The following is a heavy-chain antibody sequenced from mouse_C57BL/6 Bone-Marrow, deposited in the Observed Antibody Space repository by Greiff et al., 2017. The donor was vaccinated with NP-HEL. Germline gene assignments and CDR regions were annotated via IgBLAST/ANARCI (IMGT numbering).Heavy chain of an antibody. J-gene: IGHJ1*03. CDR3: TGGFGGDWYFDV. CDR2: IDPENGDT. D-gene: IGHD1-1*02. V-gene: IGHV14-4*01. CDR1: GFNIKDDY. Sequence: VQLQQSGAELVRPGASVKLSCTASGFNIKDDYMHWVKQRPEQGLEWIGWIDPENGDTEYASKFQGKATITADTSSNTAYLQLSSLTSEDTAVYYCTGGFGGDWYFDVGGTGTTVTVSA.